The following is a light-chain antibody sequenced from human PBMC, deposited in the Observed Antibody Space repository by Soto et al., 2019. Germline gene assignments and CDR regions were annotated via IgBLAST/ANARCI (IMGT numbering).Light chain of an antibody. J-gene: IGKJ2*01. CDR2: DTS. CDR1: RSVNRW. V-gene: IGKV1-5*01. Sequence: DIQMTQSPSTLSASVGDRITITCRTSRSVNRWVAWYQQKPGRAPNLLIYDTSTLESGVPSRFSGSGSGTEFTLTVSSLQPDDSATYYFQHYNSLPYTFGQGTKLEMK. CDR3: QHYNSLPYT.